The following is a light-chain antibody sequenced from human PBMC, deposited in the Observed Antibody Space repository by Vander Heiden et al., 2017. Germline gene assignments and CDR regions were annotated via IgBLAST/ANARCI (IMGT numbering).Light chain of an antibody. Sequence: QLVLTQSPSASASLGASVKLTCTLSSGHSSYPIAWHQQQPEKGPRYLMKLNSDGSHRKGDGIPDRFSGSSSGAARYLTISSLQSEDEAYYYCQDWGTGIGVLGGGTKLTVL. V-gene: IGLV4-69*01. CDR1: SGHSSYP. CDR2: LNSDGSH. CDR3: QDWGTGIGV. J-gene: IGLJ2*01.